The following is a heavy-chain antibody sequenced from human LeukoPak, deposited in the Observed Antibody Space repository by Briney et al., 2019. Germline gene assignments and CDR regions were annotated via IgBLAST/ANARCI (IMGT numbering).Heavy chain of an antibody. D-gene: IGHD3-10*01. CDR3: ARRGYYGSGSYSP. V-gene: IGHV3-11*01. J-gene: IGHJ4*02. CDR2: ISSSGSTI. Sequence: PGGSLRLSCAASGCTFTDYYMSRIRQAPGKGLEWVSYISSSGSTIYYADSVKGRFTISRENDKNSLYLQMNRLRAEDTAVYYCARRGYYGSGSYSPWGQGTLVTVSS. CDR1: GCTFTDYY.